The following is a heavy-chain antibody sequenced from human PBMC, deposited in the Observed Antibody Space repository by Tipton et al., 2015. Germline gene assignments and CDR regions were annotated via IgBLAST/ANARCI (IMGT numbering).Heavy chain of an antibody. CDR3: ARVGSSSIFDI. D-gene: IGHD2-2*01. CDR1: SGSISRSY. J-gene: IGHJ3*02. Sequence: TLSLTCTVSSGSISRSYWSWIRQPPGKGLEWIGYIFYDGSTNYNPSLKSRLTISVDTSKNQFSLRLSSVTAADTAVYYCARVGSSSIFDIWGQGTMVTVSS. V-gene: IGHV4-59*12. CDR2: IFYDGST.